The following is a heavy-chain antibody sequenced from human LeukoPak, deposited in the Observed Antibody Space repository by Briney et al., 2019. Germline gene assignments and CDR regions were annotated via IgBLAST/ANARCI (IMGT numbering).Heavy chain of an antibody. Sequence: TGGSLRLSCAASGFTFSSYGMYWVRQAPGKGLEWVAGIRYDGSNKYYADSVKGRFTISRDNSKNTLYLQMNSLRAEDTAVYYCAKIDLLIVVVIDDAFDIWGQGTMVTVSS. J-gene: IGHJ3*02. CDR2: IRYDGSNK. CDR1: GFTFSSYG. CDR3: AKIDLLIVVVIDDAFDI. V-gene: IGHV3-30*02. D-gene: IGHD3-22*01.